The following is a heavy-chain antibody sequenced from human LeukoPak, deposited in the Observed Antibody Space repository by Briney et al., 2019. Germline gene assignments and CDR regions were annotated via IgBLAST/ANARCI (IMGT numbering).Heavy chain of an antibody. J-gene: IGHJ4*02. CDR1: GGSISSSDYY. D-gene: IGHD2-21*01. CDR3: ARKGPEHLPTYFDH. CDR2: IYYIGAT. V-gene: IGHV4-39*02. Sequence: SETLSLTCTVSGGSISSSDYYWGWVRQTPGKGLEWIANIYYIGATYYNPSLSGRVAISLDKSRNHFTLMVTAVTAADTAFYYCARKGPEHLPTYFDHWGRGILVTVSS.